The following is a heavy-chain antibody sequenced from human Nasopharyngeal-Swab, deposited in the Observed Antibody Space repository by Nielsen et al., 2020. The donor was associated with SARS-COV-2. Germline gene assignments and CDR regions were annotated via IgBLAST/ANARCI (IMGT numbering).Heavy chain of an antibody. J-gene: IGHJ4*02. V-gene: IGHV4-34*01. Sequence: SETLSLTFAVYGWSFSGYYWSWIRKPPGKGLEWIGEINHSGSTNYKQSLKSRVTISVATSKNQFSLKLSSVTAADTAVYYCASILWGAGNPSTTVDYWGQGTLVTVSS. CDR1: GWSFSGYY. D-gene: IGHD6-19*01. CDR3: ASILWGAGNPSTTVDY. CDR2: INHSGST.